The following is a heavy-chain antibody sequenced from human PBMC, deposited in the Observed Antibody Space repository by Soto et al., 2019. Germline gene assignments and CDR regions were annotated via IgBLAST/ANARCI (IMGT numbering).Heavy chain of an antibody. D-gene: IGHD3-9*01. CDR1: GGSISSYY. V-gene: IGHV4-59*08. CDR2: IYYSGST. Sequence: PSETLSLTCTVSGGSISSYYWSWIRQPPGKGLEWIGYIYYSGSTNYNPSLKSRVTISVDTSKNQFSLKLSSVTAADTAVYYCARRNAGRYFDWLRDAFDYWGQGTLVTVSS. CDR3: ARRNAGRYFDWLRDAFDY. J-gene: IGHJ4*02.